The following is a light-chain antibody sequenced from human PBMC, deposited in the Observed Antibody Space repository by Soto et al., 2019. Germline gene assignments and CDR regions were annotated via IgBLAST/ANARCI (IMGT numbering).Light chain of an antibody. CDR1: QSVDIN. CDR3: QQYDKWPLT. J-gene: IGKJ4*01. V-gene: IGKV3D-15*01. CDR2: GAS. Sequence: EIAMTQSPATLSVSPGERATLSCRASQSVDINLAWYQQKPGQAPRLLIFGASTRATGIPARFSGSGSGTDFTLTISSLQSEDFGVYFCQQYDKWPLTFGGGTKVEIK.